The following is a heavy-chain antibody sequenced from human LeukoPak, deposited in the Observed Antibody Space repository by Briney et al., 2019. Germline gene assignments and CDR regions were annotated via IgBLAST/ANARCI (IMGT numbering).Heavy chain of an antibody. CDR3: AREPYYYGSGIHMGNWFDP. CDR1: GFTFSSYS. D-gene: IGHD3-10*01. Sequence: PGGSLRLSCAASGFTFSSYSMNWVRQAPGKGLEWVSYISSSSSTIYYADSVKGRFTISRDKAKNSLYLQMNSLRAEDTAVYYCAREPYYYGSGIHMGNWFDPWGQGTLVTVSS. CDR2: ISSSSSTI. V-gene: IGHV3-48*01. J-gene: IGHJ5*02.